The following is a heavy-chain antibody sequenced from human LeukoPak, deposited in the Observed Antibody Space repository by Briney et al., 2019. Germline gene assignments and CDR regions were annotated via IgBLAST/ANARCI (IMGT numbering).Heavy chain of an antibody. Sequence: GGSLRLSCAASGFTVSSNYMSWVRQAPGKGLVWVSLITSDGGGTSYADSVKGRFTISRDNAKNTLYLQMNSLRAEDTAVYYCARGGVTGAWDYWGQGILVTLSS. V-gene: IGHV3-74*01. D-gene: IGHD1-26*01. CDR1: GFTVSSNY. CDR2: ITSDGGGT. J-gene: IGHJ4*02. CDR3: ARGGVTGAWDY.